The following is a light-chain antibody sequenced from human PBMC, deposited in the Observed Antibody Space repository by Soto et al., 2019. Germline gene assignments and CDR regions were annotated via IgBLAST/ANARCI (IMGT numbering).Light chain of an antibody. V-gene: IGKV3-20*01. CDR1: QSVSSNY. CDR2: HTS. CDR3: QQYGSSPIT. Sequence: EIVLTQSPGTPSLSPGERATLSCRASQSVSSNYLAWQQQRPGQAPRLLIYHTSSRATGIPDRFSGSGSGTDFTLTISRLEPEDFAVYYCQQYGSSPITFGQGTRVEIK. J-gene: IGKJ5*01.